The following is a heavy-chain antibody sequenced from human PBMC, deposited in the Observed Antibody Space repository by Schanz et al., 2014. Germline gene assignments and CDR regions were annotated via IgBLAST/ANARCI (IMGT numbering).Heavy chain of an antibody. Sequence: QVQLVQSGAEVRKPGASVKVSCKASGYIFGSHGMTWVRQAPGQGLEWMGIINPSGGSTSYAQKYQGRVTMTRDTSTSTVYMELSSLRSEDTVVYYCARDGEAAAGCDYWGQGTLVTVSS. D-gene: IGHD6-13*01. J-gene: IGHJ4*02. CDR1: GYIFGSHG. CDR3: ARDGEAAAGCDY. V-gene: IGHV1-46*03. CDR2: INPSGGST.